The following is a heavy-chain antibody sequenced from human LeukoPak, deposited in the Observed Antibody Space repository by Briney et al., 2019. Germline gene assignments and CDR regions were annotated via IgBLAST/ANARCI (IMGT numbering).Heavy chain of an antibody. CDR1: GFTFSPYS. V-gene: IGHV3-21*01. D-gene: IGHD4/OR15-4a*01. Sequence: GGSLRLSCAASGFTFSPYSMNWVRQAPGKGLEWVSSINSSSSSIYYADSVKGRFTISRDNAKNSLYLQMHSLRAEDTAVYYCARDSPDYGAYLNWFDPWGQGTLVTVSS. J-gene: IGHJ5*02. CDR2: INSSSSSI. CDR3: ARDSPDYGAYLNWFDP.